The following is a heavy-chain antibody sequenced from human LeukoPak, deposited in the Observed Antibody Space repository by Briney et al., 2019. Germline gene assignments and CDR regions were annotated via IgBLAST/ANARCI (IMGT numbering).Heavy chain of an antibody. V-gene: IGHV1-8*01. CDR1: GYTLTSYD. CDR3: ARVGSTSYHFDY. CDR2: MHPKRGNR. J-gene: IGHJ4*02. Sequence: SVKVSCKASGYTLTSYDSNWVRQATGQGREWMGLMHPKRGNRGYAHKFQGRVTMPRNNSKSTVFLELSSLRSEDTAVYYCARVGSTSYHFDYWGQGTLVTVSS. D-gene: IGHD6-13*01.